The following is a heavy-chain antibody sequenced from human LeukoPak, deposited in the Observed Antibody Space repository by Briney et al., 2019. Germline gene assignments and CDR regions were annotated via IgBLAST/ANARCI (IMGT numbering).Heavy chain of an antibody. D-gene: IGHD6-25*01. Sequence: ASVKVSCKASGYTFTGYYMHWVRQAPGHRLEWMGWINAGNGNTKYSQKVQGRVTITRDTSASTAYMVLSSLRSEDTAMYLCVRGPPRLNWFDPWGQGTLVTVSS. V-gene: IGHV1-3*01. CDR3: VRGPPRLNWFDP. CDR1: GYTFTGYY. CDR2: INAGNGNT. J-gene: IGHJ5*02.